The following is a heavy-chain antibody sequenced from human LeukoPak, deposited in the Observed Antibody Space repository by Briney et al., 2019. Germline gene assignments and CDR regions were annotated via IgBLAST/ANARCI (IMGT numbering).Heavy chain of an antibody. D-gene: IGHD2-2*01. V-gene: IGHV4-34*01. CDR2: INHSGST. CDR1: GGSFSGYY. CDR3: ASRFIGYCSSTSCSRNYYYGMDV. Sequence: SETLSLTCAVYGGSFSGYYWSWIRQPPGKGLEWIGEINHSGSTNYNPSLKSRVTISVDTSKNQFSLKLSSVTAADTAVYYCASRFIGYCSSTSCSRNYYYGMDVWGQGTTVTVSS. J-gene: IGHJ6*02.